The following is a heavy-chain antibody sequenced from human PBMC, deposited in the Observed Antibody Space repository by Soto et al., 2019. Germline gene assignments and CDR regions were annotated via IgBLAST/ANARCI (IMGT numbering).Heavy chain of an antibody. Sequence: PGGSLRLSCAASGFTFSSYGMHWVRQAPGKGLEWVAVIWYDGSNKYYADSVKGRFTISRDNAKNSLYLQMNSLRAEDTAVYYCARDRTSLFGVASEGMDVWGQGTTVTVSS. J-gene: IGHJ6*02. V-gene: IGHV3-33*01. CDR1: GFTFSSYG. D-gene: IGHD3-3*01. CDR3: ARDRTSLFGVASEGMDV. CDR2: IWYDGSNK.